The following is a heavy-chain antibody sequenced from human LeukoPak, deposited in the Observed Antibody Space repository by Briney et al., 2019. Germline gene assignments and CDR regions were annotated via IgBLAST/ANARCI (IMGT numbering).Heavy chain of an antibody. Sequence: PGGSLRLSCAGSGFTFTTYAMSWVRQAPGKGLECVSVIYSGATTYYADSVKGRFTISRDNSKNTLFLQMNSLRAEDTAVYYCARIHYGSGSYFDYWGQGTLVTVSS. CDR1: GFTFTTYA. V-gene: IGHV3-53*01. CDR3: ARIHYGSGSYFDY. CDR2: IYSGATT. D-gene: IGHD3-10*01. J-gene: IGHJ4*02.